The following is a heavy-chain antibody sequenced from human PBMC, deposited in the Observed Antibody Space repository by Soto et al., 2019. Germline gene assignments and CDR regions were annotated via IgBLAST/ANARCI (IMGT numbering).Heavy chain of an antibody. CDR2: IIPIFGTA. CDR3: ARGAFRRGYSIDY. Sequence: QVQLVQSGAEVKKPGSSVKVSCKASGGTFSSYAISWVRQDPGQGLEWMGGIIPIFGTANYAQKFQGRVPSTAADSTSTAYMELSSLRSEDTAVYYCARGAFRRGYSIDYWGQGTLVTVSS. J-gene: IGHJ4*02. D-gene: IGHD3-3*01. V-gene: IGHV1-69*01. CDR1: GGTFSSYA.